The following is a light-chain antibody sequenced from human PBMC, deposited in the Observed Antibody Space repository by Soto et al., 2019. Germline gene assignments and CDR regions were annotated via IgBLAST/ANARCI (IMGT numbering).Light chain of an antibody. J-gene: IGKJ2*01. Sequence: DIQMTQSPSSLSASVGDRVTITCRASQYISTYLNWYQQKPGKPPKFLIYAASNLQSGVPPRFSGSGSGTDFALTISSLQTEDFATDYCQQNSKKAYTFGQGTRLEIK. CDR1: QYISTY. CDR3: QQNSKKAYT. V-gene: IGKV1-39*01. CDR2: AAS.